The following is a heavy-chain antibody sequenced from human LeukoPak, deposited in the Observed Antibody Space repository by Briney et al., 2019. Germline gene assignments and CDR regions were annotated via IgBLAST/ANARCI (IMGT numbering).Heavy chain of an antibody. D-gene: IGHD1-26*01. Sequence: SETLSLTCTVSGGSISSYYWSWIRQPPGKGLEWIGYIYYSGSTYYNPSLKSRVTISVDTSKNQFSLKLSSVTAADTAVYYCAREYGVGIVGASFDLWGRGTLVTVSS. CDR2: IYYSGST. CDR1: GGSISSYY. V-gene: IGHV4-59*12. J-gene: IGHJ2*01. CDR3: AREYGVGIVGASFDL.